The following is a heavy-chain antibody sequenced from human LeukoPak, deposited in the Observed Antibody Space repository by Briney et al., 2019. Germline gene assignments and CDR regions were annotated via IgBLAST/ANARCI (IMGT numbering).Heavy chain of an antibody. CDR2: ISSSSSYI. J-gene: IGHJ4*02. CDR3: ARALGQLLSLDFGY. D-gene: IGHD2-2*01. CDR1: GFTFSSYS. V-gene: IGHV3-21*01. Sequence: GGSLRLSCAASGFTFSSYSMNCVRQAPGKGLEWVSSISSSSSYIYYADSVKGRFTISRDSAKNSLYLQMNSLRAEDTAVYYCARALGQLLSLDFGYWGQGTLVTVSS.